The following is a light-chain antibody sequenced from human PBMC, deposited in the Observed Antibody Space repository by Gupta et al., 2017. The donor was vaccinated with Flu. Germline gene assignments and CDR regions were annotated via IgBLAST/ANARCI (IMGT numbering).Light chain of an antibody. V-gene: IGLV3-21*02. CDR2: DDS. J-gene: IGLJ2*01. CDR3: QVWHFSSDYHVV. Sequence: SYVLTQPSSVPVTPGQTARITCGGTNIGRKSVHWYQQKPGQAPVLVVDDDSDRPSGIPERFSGSNYGDTATLTISRVEAGDEADYYCQVWHFSSDYHVVFGGGTKLTVL. CDR1: NIGRKS.